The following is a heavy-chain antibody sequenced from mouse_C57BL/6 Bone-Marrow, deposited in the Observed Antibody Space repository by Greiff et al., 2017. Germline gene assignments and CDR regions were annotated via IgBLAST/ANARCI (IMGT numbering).Heavy chain of an antibody. D-gene: IGHD4-1*02. CDR2: ISSGGSYT. J-gene: IGHJ2*01. CDR3: AATGTGVCFAY. CDR1: GFTFSSYG. V-gene: IGHV5-6*01. Sequence: EVMLVESGGDLVKPGGSLKLSCAASGFTFSSYGMSWVRQTPDKRLEWVATISSGGSYTYYPDSVKGRFTISRDNAKNTLYLQMSSLKSEDTAMXYCAATGTGVCFAYWGQGTTLTVSS.